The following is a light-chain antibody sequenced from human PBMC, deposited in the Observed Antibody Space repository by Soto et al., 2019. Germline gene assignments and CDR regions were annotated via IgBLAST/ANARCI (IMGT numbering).Light chain of an antibody. CDR2: AAS. CDR1: QSISSY. J-gene: IGKJ1*01. Sequence: DIQMTQSPSSLSASVGDRVTITCRASQSISSYLNWYQQKPGKAPTLLIYAASSLQSGVPSRFSGSGSGTDFNLTIISLQPEDFATYYCQQSYSTPRTFGQGTKVEIK. CDR3: QQSYSTPRT. V-gene: IGKV1-39*01.